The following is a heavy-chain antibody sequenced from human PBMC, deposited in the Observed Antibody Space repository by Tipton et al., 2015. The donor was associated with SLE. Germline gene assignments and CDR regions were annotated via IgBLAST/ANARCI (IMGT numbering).Heavy chain of an antibody. J-gene: IGHJ6*02. CDR2: IYYSGST. Sequence: LRLSCTVSGGSISSSSYYWGWIRQPPGKGLEWIGSIYYSGSTYYNPSLKSRVTISVDTSKNQFSLKLSSVTAADTAVYYCARDFGYCSSTSCYRSYGMDVWGQGTTVTVSS. CDR1: GGSISSSSYY. CDR3: ARDFGYCSSTSCYRSYGMDV. D-gene: IGHD2-2*02. V-gene: IGHV4-39*07.